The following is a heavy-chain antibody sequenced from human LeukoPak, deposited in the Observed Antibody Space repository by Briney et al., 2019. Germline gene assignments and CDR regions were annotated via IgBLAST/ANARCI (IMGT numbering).Heavy chain of an antibody. CDR2: IYYSGST. Sequence: PSETLSLTCNVTGDSINSYYWSWIRQPPGKGLEWIGYIYYSGSTDYNPSLKSRVTISVDSSKNQFSLKLSSVTAADTAVYYCARRYSSSWYDWFDPWGQGTLVSVSS. CDR3: ARRYSSSWYDWFDP. J-gene: IGHJ5*02. D-gene: IGHD6-13*01. CDR1: GDSINSYY. V-gene: IGHV4-59*12.